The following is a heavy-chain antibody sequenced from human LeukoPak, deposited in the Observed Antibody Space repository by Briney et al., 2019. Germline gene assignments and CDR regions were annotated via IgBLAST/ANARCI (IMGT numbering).Heavy chain of an antibody. Sequence: GGSLRLSCAASGFTFSSYAMSWVRQAPGKGLEWVSAISGSGGSTYYADSVKGRFTISRDNSKNTLYLQMNSLRAEDTAVYYCAKVGDFPSGWFLDYWGQGTLVTVSS. CDR3: AKVGDFPSGWFLDY. V-gene: IGHV3-23*01. CDR1: GFTFSSYA. J-gene: IGHJ4*02. D-gene: IGHD6-19*01. CDR2: ISGSGGST.